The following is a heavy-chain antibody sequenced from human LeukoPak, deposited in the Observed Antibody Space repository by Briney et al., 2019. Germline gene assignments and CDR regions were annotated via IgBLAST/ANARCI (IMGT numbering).Heavy chain of an antibody. V-gene: IGHV3-9*01. CDR1: GFTFDDYA. J-gene: IGHJ4*02. D-gene: IGHD4-17*01. CDR3: AKDHTNYGFDY. Sequence: PGGSLRLSCAVSGFTFDDYAMHWVRQVPGKGLEWVSGINWNSDSIGYADSVKGRFTTSRDNAKNSLYLQMNSLRAEDTAVYYCAKDHTNYGFDYWGQGTLVTVSS. CDR2: INWNSDSI.